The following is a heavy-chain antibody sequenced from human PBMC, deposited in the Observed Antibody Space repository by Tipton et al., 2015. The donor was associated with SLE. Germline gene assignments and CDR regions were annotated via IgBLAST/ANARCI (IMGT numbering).Heavy chain of an antibody. CDR2: IYFTGST. CDR1: GASIRRSDCY. D-gene: IGHD1-14*01. V-gene: IGHV4-39*07. CDR3: ARENPLGGMDV. J-gene: IGHJ6*02. Sequence: TLSLTCTVSGASIRRSDCYWGWIRQPPGKGLEWIGDIYFTGSTSYNPAFKSRVTISEDTSTNEFSLRLTSVTAEDTAVYYCARENPLGGMDVWGQGTTVTVSS.